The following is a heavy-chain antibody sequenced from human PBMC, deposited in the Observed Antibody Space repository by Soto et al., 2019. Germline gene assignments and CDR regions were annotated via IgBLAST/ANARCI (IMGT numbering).Heavy chain of an antibody. CDR1: GYTFTNYG. CDR3: AMVAYNSGRSAYYAMDV. CDR2: INAGNGNT. D-gene: IGHD6-19*01. V-gene: IGHV1-3*01. J-gene: IGHJ6*02. Sequence: GASVQVSCKASGYTFTNYGIHWVRQDPGHRLEWMGWINAGNGNTKYSQRFQGRVTITRDTSASTAYMEITSLRSEDTAVYYCAMVAYNSGRSAYYAMDVWGQGTTVTVSS.